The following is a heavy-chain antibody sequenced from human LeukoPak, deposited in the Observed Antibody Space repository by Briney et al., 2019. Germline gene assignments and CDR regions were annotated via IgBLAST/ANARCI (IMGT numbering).Heavy chain of an antibody. CDR2: ISTSGSTI. V-gene: IGHV3-48*03. CDR1: GITFSSYE. D-gene: IGHD6-19*01. J-gene: IGHJ4*02. CDR3: ASPQWLAF. Sequence: PGGSLRLSCVVSGITFSSYEMNWVRQAPGKGLVWVSYISTSGSTIYYADSVKGRFTISRDNAKNSLYLQMNGLRAEDTAIYYCASPQWLAFWGQGTLVTVSS.